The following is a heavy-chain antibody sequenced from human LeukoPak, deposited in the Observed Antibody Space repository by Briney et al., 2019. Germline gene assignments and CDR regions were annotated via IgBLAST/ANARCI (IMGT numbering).Heavy chain of an antibody. J-gene: IGHJ4*02. D-gene: IGHD2-15*01. CDR3: AKGHAIVVVVAAPFFDY. Sequence: GGSLRLSCAASGFTFSSYAMSWVRQAPGKGLEWVSAISGSGGSTYYADSVKGRFTISGDNSKNTLYLQMSSLRAEDTAVYYCAKGHAIVVVVAAPFFDYWGQGTLVTVSS. CDR2: ISGSGGST. V-gene: IGHV3-23*01. CDR1: GFTFSSYA.